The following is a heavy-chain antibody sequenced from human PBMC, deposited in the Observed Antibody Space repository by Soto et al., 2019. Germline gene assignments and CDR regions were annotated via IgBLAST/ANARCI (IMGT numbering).Heavy chain of an antibody. V-gene: IGHV3-33*01. CDR1: GFTFSSYG. CDR2: IWYDGSNK. D-gene: IGHD2-2*02. Sequence: GGSLRLSCAASGFTFSSYGMHWVRQAPGKGLEWVAVIWYDGSNKYYADSVKGRFTISRDNSKNTLYLQMNSLRAEDTAVYYCARDAGEGTSHYNYWGQGTLVTVSS. J-gene: IGHJ4*02. CDR3: ARDAGEGTSHYNY.